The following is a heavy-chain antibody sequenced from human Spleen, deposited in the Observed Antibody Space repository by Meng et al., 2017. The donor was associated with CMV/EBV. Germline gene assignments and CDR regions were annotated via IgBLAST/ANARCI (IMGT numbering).Heavy chain of an antibody. CDR3: ARMYDILTPFDY. J-gene: IGHJ4*02. CDR1: GFTFSSFA. CDR2: ISGSGSST. V-gene: IGHV3-23*01. Sequence: GESLKISCAASGFTFSSFAMAWVRQAPGKGLEWVSTISGSGSSTYYADSVKGRFSISRDHSTSTLYLQLNSLRAEDTAVYFCARMYDILTPFDYWGQGALVTVSS. D-gene: IGHD3-9*01.